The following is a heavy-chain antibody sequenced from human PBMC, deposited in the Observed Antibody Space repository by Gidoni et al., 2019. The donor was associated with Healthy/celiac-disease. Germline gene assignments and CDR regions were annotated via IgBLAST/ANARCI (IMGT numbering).Heavy chain of an antibody. CDR3: ARVPFWSGYHGRYGMDV. CDR2: INWNGGST. D-gene: IGHD3-3*01. CDR1: GLTFDDYG. J-gene: IGHJ6*02. Sequence: EVQLVESGGGVVRPGGSLRLSCAASGLTFDDYGMSWVRQAPGKGLEWVSGINWNGGSTGYADSVKGRFTISRDNAKNSLYLQMNSLRAEDTALYHCARVPFWSGYHGRYGMDVWGQGTTVTVSS. V-gene: IGHV3-20*01.